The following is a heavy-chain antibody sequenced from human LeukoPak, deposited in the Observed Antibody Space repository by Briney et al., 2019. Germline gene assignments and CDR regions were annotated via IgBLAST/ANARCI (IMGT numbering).Heavy chain of an antibody. CDR1: GYTFTSYG. V-gene: IGHV1-18*01. CDR3: AREVAFDYYGSGSYPYYFDY. CDR2: ISAYNGNT. D-gene: IGHD3-10*01. Sequence: ASVKVSCKASGYTFTSYGISWVRQAPGQGLEWMGWISAYNGNTNYAQKFQGRVTMTTDTSTSTAYMELRSLRSDDTAVYYCAREVAFDYYGSGSYPYYFDYWGQGTLVTVSS. J-gene: IGHJ4*02.